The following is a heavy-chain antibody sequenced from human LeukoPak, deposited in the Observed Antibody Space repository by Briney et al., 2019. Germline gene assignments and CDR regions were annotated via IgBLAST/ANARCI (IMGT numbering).Heavy chain of an antibody. CDR3: ATDWRGYSYGDYYYYGMDV. J-gene: IGHJ6*02. D-gene: IGHD5-18*01. CDR1: GYTLTELS. V-gene: IGHV1-24*01. Sequence: ASVKVSCKVSGYTLTELSMHWVRQAPGKGLEWMGGFGPEDGGTIYAQKFQGRVTMTEDTSTDTAYMELSSLRSEDTAVYYCATDWRGYSYGDYYYYGMDVWGQGTTVTVSS. CDR2: FGPEDGGT.